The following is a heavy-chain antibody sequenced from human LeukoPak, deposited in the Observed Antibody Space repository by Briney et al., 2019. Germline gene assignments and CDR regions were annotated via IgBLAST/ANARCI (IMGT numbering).Heavy chain of an antibody. CDR3: AREGGPYRPLDY. J-gene: IGHJ4*02. CDR1: SGSVSDYY. V-gene: IGHV4-59*02. CDR2: IHHSGSA. Sequence: SDTLSLISTISSGSVSDYYWSWMRQTPGKGLEWIAYIHHSGSAKYNPTLISRLTISIDTSKNEFSLKLTSVTAADTAVYYCAREGGPYRPLDYSGQGTLVTVSS.